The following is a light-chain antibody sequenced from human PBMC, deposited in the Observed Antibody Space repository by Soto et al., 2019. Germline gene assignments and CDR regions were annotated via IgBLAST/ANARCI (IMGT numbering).Light chain of an antibody. V-gene: IGKV3-20*01. CDR2: GAS. Sequence: EIVFPQSPGTLSLSPGERATLSCRASQSVSSSYLAWYQQKPGQAPRLLIYGASSRATGIPDRFSGSGSGTDFTLTISRLEPEDFAVYYCQQYGGSRTFGQGTKVDI. CDR3: QQYGGSRT. J-gene: IGKJ1*01. CDR1: QSVSSSY.